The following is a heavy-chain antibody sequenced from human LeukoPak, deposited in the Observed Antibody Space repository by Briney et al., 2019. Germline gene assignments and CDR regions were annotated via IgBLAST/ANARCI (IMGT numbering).Heavy chain of an antibody. CDR2: IYYSGST. V-gene: IGHV4-39*07. CDR3: AKVGGPTAGHYCFDY. CDR1: GGSISSSSYY. J-gene: IGHJ4*02. Sequence: PSETLSLTCTVSGGSISSSSYYWGWIRQPPGKGLEWIGSIYYSGSTYYNPSLKSRVTISVDTSKNQFSLKLSSVTAADTAVYYCAKVGGPTAGHYCFDYWGQGALVTVSS. D-gene: IGHD3-16*01.